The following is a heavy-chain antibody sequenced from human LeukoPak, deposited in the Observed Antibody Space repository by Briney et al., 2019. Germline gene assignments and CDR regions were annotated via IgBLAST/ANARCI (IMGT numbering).Heavy chain of an antibody. CDR1: GFTFSSYA. Sequence: PGGSLRLSCAASGFTFSSYATSWVRQAPGKGLEWVGRIKSKTDGGTTDYVAPVKGRFTISRDDSKNTLYLQMNTLRADDTAVYYCAKDHGSSDWYYFDYWGQGTLVTVSS. J-gene: IGHJ4*02. D-gene: IGHD6-13*01. CDR3: AKDHGSSDWYYFDY. CDR2: IKSKTDGGTT. V-gene: IGHV3-15*01.